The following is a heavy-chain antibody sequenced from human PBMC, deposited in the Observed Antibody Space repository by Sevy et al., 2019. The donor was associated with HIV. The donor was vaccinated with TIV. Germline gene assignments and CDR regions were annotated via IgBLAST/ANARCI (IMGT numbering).Heavy chain of an antibody. D-gene: IGHD3-22*01. Sequence: SGPTLVKPTQTLTLTCTFSGFSLSTSGVGVGWIRQPPGKALEWLAPIYWDDDKRYSPSLKSRLTITKDTSKNQVVLTMTNMDPVDTATYYCAHRQGDSSGYYYDWFDPWGQGTLVTVSS. CDR2: IYWDDDK. CDR1: GFSLSTSGVG. CDR3: AHRQGDSSGYYYDWFDP. V-gene: IGHV2-5*02. J-gene: IGHJ5*02.